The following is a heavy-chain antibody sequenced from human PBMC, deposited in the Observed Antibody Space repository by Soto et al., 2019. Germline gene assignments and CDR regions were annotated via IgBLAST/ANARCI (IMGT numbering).Heavy chain of an antibody. Sequence: WGSLRLSCAASAFTFTESSMALVRQAPGKGLEWISYITGDGSFTTYADSVMGRFTISRDNAQKSLFLQMTSLTAEDTAVYYCARRGCSAVSCYSDWGQGALVTVPQ. V-gene: IGHV3-11*03. CDR3: ARRGCSAVSCYSD. CDR1: AFTFTESS. D-gene: IGHD2-15*01. J-gene: IGHJ4*02. CDR2: ITGDGSFT.